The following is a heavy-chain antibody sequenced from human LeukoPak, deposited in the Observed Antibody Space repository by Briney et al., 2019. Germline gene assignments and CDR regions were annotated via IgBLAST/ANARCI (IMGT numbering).Heavy chain of an antibody. V-gene: IGHV4-30-4*01. CDR1: GGSISSGRYY. J-gene: IGHJ3*02. CDR2: IYYSGTT. Sequence: SETLSLTCTVSGGSISSGRYYWSWIRQPPGKGLEWIGYIYYSGTTYHNPSLKSRLTISVDTSKNQFSLKLSSVTAADTAVHYCARRGTYDIDAFDIWGQGTMVTVSS. D-gene: IGHD3-9*01. CDR3: ARRGTYDIDAFDI.